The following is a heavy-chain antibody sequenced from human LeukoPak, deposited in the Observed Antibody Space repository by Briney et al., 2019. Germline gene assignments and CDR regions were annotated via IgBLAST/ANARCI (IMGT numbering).Heavy chain of an antibody. CDR3: ARGSGYHYYFDY. CDR2: ISGSSGII. Sequence: GGSLRLSCAASGFTFNTYTMNWVRQAPGKGLEWVSYISGSSGIIDYADSVRGRFTISRDNSKNTLYLQMNSLRAEDTAVYYCARGSGYHYYFDYWGQGTLVTVSS. J-gene: IGHJ4*02. D-gene: IGHD3-22*01. CDR1: GFTFNTYT. V-gene: IGHV3-48*01.